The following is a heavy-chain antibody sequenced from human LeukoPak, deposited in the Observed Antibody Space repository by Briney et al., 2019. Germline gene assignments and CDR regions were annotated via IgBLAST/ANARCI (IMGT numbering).Heavy chain of an antibody. J-gene: IGHJ4*02. CDR2: ITGTSTYI. Sequence: PGGSLRLSCAASGFTFSSHKMNWVRQAPGKGLEWVSCITGTSTYIYYTDSVKGRFTISRDNSKSTVYLQMNSLRPEDTAVYYCARPSPPGDGYNPCDYWGPGALVIVSS. CDR3: ARPSPPGDGYNPCDY. D-gene: IGHD5-24*01. V-gene: IGHV3-21*01. CDR1: GFTFSSHK.